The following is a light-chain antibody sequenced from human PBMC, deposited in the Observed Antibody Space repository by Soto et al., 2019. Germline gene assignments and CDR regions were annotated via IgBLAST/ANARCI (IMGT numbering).Light chain of an antibody. J-gene: IGKJ1*01. CDR1: QGIGNY. Sequence: IQMTQSPSSLSASVGDRVTITCRASQGIGNYLSWYQQKPGKVPKLLIYTSSTLQSGVPSRFSGSGSGTDFTLTISSLQPEDFATYYCQQYERYSTFGQGTKVDIK. V-gene: IGKV1-27*01. CDR2: TSS. CDR3: QQYERYST.